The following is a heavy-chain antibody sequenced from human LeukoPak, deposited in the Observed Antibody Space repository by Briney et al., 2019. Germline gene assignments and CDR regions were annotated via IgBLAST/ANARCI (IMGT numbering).Heavy chain of an antibody. CDR2: ISSSGSTI. J-gene: IGHJ3*02. CDR3: APTYCGGDCDAFDI. CDR1: GFTFSDYY. D-gene: IGHD2-21*01. Sequence: GGSLRLSCAASGFTFSDYYMSWIRQAPGKGLEWVSYISSSGSTIYYADSVKGRFTISRDNSKNSLYLQMSSLRAEDTAVYYCAPTYCGGDCDAFDIWGQGTMVTVSS. V-gene: IGHV3-11*04.